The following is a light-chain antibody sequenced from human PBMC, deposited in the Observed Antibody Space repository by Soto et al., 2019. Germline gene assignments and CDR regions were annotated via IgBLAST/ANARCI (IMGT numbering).Light chain of an antibody. Sequence: QSVLTQPPSVSAAPVQKVTISCSGSSSNIGNNYVSWYQQLPGTAPKLLIYDNNKRPSGIPDRFSGSESGTSATLGITGLQTGDEADYYCGTWDSSLSAYVFGTGTKVTVL. J-gene: IGLJ1*01. CDR3: GTWDSSLSAYV. CDR2: DNN. CDR1: SSNIGNNY. V-gene: IGLV1-51*01.